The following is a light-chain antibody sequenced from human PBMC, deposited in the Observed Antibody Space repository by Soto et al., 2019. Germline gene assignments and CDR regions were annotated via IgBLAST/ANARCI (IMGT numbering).Light chain of an antibody. J-gene: IGLJ1*01. CDR3: SSYTSSLYV. CDR2: DVS. Sequence: QSALTQPASVSGSPGQSITISCTGTSSGVGGYNYVSWYQQHPGKAPKLMIYDVSNRPSWFSNRFSGSKSGNTASLTISGLQAEDEADYYCSSYTSSLYVFGTGTKVTVL. CDR1: SSGVGGYNY. V-gene: IGLV2-14*01.